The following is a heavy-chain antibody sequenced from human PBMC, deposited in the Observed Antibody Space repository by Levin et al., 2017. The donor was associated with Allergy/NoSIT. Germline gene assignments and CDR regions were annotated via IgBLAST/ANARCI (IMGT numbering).Heavy chain of an antibody. CDR3: ARGGTGYSSGWYGRGNYYYGMDV. J-gene: IGHJ6*02. CDR2: INHSGST. D-gene: IGHD6-19*01. CDR1: GGSFSGYY. V-gene: IGHV4-34*01. Sequence: SQTLSLTCAVYGGSFSGYYWSWIRQPPGKGLEWIGEINHSGSTNYNPSLKSRVTISVDTSKNQFSLKLSSVTAADTAVYYCARGGTGYSSGWYGRGNYYYGMDVWGQGTTVTVSS.